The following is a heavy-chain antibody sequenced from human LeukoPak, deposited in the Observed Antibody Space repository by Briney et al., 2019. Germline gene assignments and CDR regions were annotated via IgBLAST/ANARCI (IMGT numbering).Heavy chain of an antibody. CDR1: GFTFSSYG. V-gene: IGHV3-33*01. J-gene: IGHJ5*01. CDR2: IWYDGSNK. D-gene: IGHD6-13*01. Sequence: AGGSLRLSCAASGFTFSSYGMHWVRQAPGKGLEWVAVIWYDGSNKYYADSVKGRFTISRDNSKNTLYLQMNSLRAEDTAVYYCARDRYSSSWNWFDPWGQGTTVTVSS. CDR3: ARDRYSSSWNWFDP.